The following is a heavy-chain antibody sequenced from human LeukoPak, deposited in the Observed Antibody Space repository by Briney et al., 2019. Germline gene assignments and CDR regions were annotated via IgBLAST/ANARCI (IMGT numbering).Heavy chain of an antibody. CDR1: NYTFTRHG. J-gene: IGHJ4*02. V-gene: IGHV1-18*01. CDR3: ARIYDSSGYGDY. D-gene: IGHD3-22*01. Sequence: GASVKVSCKTSNYTFTRHGISWVRQAPGQGLEWMGWISAYSGDTDYAQKFQGRVTLTTDTSTNTAYVELTSLRSDDTAVYYCARIYDSSGYGDYWGQGTLVTVSS. CDR2: ISAYSGDT.